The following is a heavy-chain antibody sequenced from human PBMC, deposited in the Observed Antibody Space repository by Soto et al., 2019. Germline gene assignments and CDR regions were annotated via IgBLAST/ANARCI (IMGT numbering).Heavy chain of an antibody. D-gene: IGHD3-22*01. Sequence: SVKVSCKASGGTFSSYAISWVRQAPGQGLEWMGGIIPIFGTANYAQKFQGRVTITADKSTSTAYMELSSLRSEDTAVYYCARAVYYYDSSGYYNWFDPWGQGTLVTVSS. CDR1: GGTFSSYA. V-gene: IGHV1-69*06. CDR2: IIPIFGTA. J-gene: IGHJ5*02. CDR3: ARAVYYYDSSGYYNWFDP.